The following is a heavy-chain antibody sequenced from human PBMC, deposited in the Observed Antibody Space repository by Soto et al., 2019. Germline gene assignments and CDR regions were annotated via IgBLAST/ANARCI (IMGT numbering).Heavy chain of an antibody. CDR3: ARGKTLVVVAATEVGAFDF. D-gene: IGHD2-15*01. V-gene: IGHV3-11*01. CDR2: ISSSGSTI. CDR1: GFTFSDYY. Sequence: PGGSLRLSCAASGFTFSDYYMSWIRQAPGKGLEWVSYISSSGSTIYYADSVKGRFTISRDNAKNSLYLQMNSLRAEDTAVYYCARGKTLVVVAATEVGAFDFWGQGTMVIVSS. J-gene: IGHJ3*01.